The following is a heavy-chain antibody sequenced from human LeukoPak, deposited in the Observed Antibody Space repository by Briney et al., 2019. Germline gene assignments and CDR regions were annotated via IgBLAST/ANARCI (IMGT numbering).Heavy chain of an antibody. CDR2: IGIDSGNT. D-gene: IGHD5-24*01. V-gene: IGHV3-48*01. CDR3: ARDYKYAFDN. Sequence: GGSLRLSCAASGFTFSDYSMNWVRQAPGKGGEGISYIGIDSGNTNYADSVKGGVTISGDKAKNSLYLQMNSLRVEDTAVYYCARDYKYAFDNWGQGTLVTVSS. J-gene: IGHJ4*02. CDR1: GFTFSDYS.